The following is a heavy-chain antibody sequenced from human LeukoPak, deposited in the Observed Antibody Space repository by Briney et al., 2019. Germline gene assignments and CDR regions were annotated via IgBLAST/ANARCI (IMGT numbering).Heavy chain of an antibody. CDR3: ARDNSVGDYAWWFDP. J-gene: IGHJ5*02. CDR1: GYTFTSYY. CDR2: INPSGGTT. D-gene: IGHD1-26*01. Sequence: ASVKVSCKASGYTFTSYYMHWVRQAPGQGLEWMGLINPSGGTTRYAQKFQGRVTMTRDLSTSTDYMELSSLRSDDTAMHFCARDNSVGDYAWWFDPWGQGTLVTVSS. V-gene: IGHV1-46*01.